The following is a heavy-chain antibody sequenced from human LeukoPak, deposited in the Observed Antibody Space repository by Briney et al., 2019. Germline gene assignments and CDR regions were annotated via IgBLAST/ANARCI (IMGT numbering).Heavy chain of an antibody. CDR1: GYSISGTYY. CDR2: FYDSGSS. D-gene: IGHD3-16*02. J-gene: IGHJ4*02. CDR3: VVLPGY. Sequence: SETLSLTCTVSGYSISGTYYWGWILQPPGKGLEWIGSFYDSGSSYYNPSLKSRVTISVDTSKHQFSLKLNSVTAADTAVYYCVVLPGYWGQGTLVTVSS. V-gene: IGHV4-38-2*02.